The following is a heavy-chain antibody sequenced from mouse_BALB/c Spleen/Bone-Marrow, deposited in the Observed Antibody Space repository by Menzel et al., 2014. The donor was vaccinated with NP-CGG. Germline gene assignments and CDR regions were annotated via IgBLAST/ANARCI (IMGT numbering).Heavy chain of an antibody. D-gene: IGHD1-1*01. Sequence: VQLKDSGPELVKPGAPVEVSCKASGYAFTSYNMYWVKQSHGKSLEWIGYIDPYNGGTSYNQKFKGKATLTVDKSSSTAYMHLNSLTSEDSAVYYCARHSYSGSSLFDYWGQGTTLTVSS. J-gene: IGHJ2*01. CDR3: ARHSYSGSSLFDY. CDR2: IDPYNGGT. CDR1: GYAFTSYN. V-gene: IGHV1S135*01.